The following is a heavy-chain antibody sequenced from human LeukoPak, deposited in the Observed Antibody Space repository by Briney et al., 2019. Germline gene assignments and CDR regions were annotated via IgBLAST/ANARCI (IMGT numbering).Heavy chain of an antibody. D-gene: IGHD4-23*01. J-gene: IGHJ4*02. Sequence: PGGSLRLSCAASGFTFSSYGMHWVRQAPGKGLERVAFIRYDGSNKYYADSVKGRFTISRDNSKNTLYLQMNSLRAEDTAVYYCAKDWGKTVAHFDYWGQGTLVTVSS. CDR3: AKDWGKTVAHFDY. V-gene: IGHV3-30*02. CDR2: IRYDGSNK. CDR1: GFTFSSYG.